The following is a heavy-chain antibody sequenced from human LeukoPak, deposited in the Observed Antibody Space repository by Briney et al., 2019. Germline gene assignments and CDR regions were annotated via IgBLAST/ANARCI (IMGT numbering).Heavy chain of an antibody. D-gene: IGHD6-19*01. J-gene: IGHJ4*02. CDR3: ARESSGWLYYFDY. CDR1: GGSISNYY. V-gene: IGHV4-59*01. CDR2: TYNSGST. Sequence: PSETLSLTCTVSGGSISNYYWSWIRQPPGKGLEWIGYTYNSGSTNSNPSLKSRVTISVDTSKNQFSLRLSAVTAADTAVYYCARESSGWLYYFDYWGQGTLVTVSS.